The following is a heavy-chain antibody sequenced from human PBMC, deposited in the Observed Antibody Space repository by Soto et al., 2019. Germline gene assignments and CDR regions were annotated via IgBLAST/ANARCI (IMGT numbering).Heavy chain of an antibody. CDR2: IKSKTDGGTT. V-gene: IGHV3-15*07. J-gene: IGHJ6*02. CDR1: GFTFSNAW. CDR3: TQSREQWLVPYGMDV. D-gene: IGHD6-19*01. Sequence: GGSLRLSCAASGFTFSNAWMNWVRQAPGKGLEWVGRIKSKTDGGTTDYAAPVKGRLTISRDDSKNTLYLQMNSLKTEDTAVYYCTQSREQWLVPYGMDVWGQGTTVTVSS.